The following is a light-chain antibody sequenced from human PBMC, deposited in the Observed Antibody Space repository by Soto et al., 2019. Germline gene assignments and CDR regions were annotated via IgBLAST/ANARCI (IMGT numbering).Light chain of an antibody. Sequence: QSALTQPASVSGSPGQSITISCTGASSDVGVYNYVSWYQQHPSKAPKLMIYDVSNRPSGVSNRFSGSKSANTASLTISGLRAEDEADYYCSSYTTRGPLGVVFGGGTKLTVL. CDR2: DVS. CDR3: SSYTTRGPLGVV. J-gene: IGLJ2*01. V-gene: IGLV2-14*03. CDR1: SSDVGVYNY.